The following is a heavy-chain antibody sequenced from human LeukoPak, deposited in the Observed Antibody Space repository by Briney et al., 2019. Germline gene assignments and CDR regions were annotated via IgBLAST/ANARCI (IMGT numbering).Heavy chain of an antibody. Sequence: PSETLSLTCTVSGGSISSYYWSWIRQPPGKGLEWIGYIYYSGGTNYNPSLKSRVTISVDTSKNQFSLKLSSVTAADTAVYYCARVVYGGNSAFDYWGQGTLVTVSS. CDR2: IYYSGGT. CDR3: ARVVYGGNSAFDY. V-gene: IGHV4-59*01. CDR1: GGSISSYY. J-gene: IGHJ4*02. D-gene: IGHD4-23*01.